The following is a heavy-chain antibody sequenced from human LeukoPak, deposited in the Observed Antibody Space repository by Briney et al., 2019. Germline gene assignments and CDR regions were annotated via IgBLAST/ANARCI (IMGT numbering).Heavy chain of an antibody. Sequence: GGSLRLSCAASGFTFSSYSMNWVRQAPVKGLEWVSSISSSSSYIYYADSVKGRFTISRDNAKNSLYLQMNSLRAEDTAVYYCASKAVAGTVDYWGQGTLVTVSS. CDR1: GFTFSSYS. J-gene: IGHJ4*02. D-gene: IGHD6-19*01. CDR3: ASKAVAGTVDY. V-gene: IGHV3-21*01. CDR2: ISSSSSYI.